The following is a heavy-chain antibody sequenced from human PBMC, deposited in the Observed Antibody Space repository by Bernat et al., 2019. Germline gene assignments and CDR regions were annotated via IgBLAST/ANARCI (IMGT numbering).Heavy chain of an antibody. CDR1: GGSISGGGYS. Sequence: QLQLQESGSGLVKPSQTLSLTCAVSGGSISGGGYSWSWIRQPPGKGLEWIGYVYHTGTTYYNPSLKSRVTIAVDRSQNQFSLNLNSMTAADTAVYYCARSPTDAGFNADAFDIWGQGTMVTVSS. D-gene: IGHD2/OR15-2a*01. CDR3: ARSPTDAGFNADAFDI. V-gene: IGHV4-30-2*01. J-gene: IGHJ3*02. CDR2: VYHTGTT.